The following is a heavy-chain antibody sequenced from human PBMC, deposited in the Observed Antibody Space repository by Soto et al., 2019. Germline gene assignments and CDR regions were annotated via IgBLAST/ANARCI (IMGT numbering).Heavy chain of an antibody. J-gene: IGHJ4*02. D-gene: IGHD3-22*01. CDR2: ISGSGGST. V-gene: IGHV3-23*01. Sequence: GGSLRLSYAASGFTSSSYAVSWVRQAPGKGLEWVSAISGSGGSTYYADSVKGRFTISRDNAKNSLHLQMNSLRPEDTAVYYCARYESSGPAVWWGQGTLVTVSS. CDR3: ARYESSGPAVW. CDR1: GFTSSSYA.